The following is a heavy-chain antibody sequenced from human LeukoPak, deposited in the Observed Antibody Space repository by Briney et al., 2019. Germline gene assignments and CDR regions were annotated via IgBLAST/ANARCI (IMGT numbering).Heavy chain of an antibody. Sequence: PGGSLRLSCAASGFTFSSYSMNWVRQAPGKGLEWVSSISSSSSYIYYADLVKGRFTISRDNAKNSLYLQMNSLRAEDTAVYYCARDVGTYYYDSSGYPLDYWGQGTLVTVSS. J-gene: IGHJ4*02. CDR2: ISSSSSYI. CDR3: ARDVGTYYYDSSGYPLDY. CDR1: GFTFSSYS. D-gene: IGHD3-22*01. V-gene: IGHV3-21*01.